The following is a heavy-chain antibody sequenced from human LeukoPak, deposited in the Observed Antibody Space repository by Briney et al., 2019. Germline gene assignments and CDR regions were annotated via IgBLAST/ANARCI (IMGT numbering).Heavy chain of an antibody. Sequence: GGSLRLSCAASGFTFASFPISWFGQPPGRGLEWVSAISGSGGSTYYADSVKGRFTISRDNSKNTLYLQMNSLRAEDTAVYYCAKSGYSYGLNWGQGTLVTVSS. CDR2: ISGSGGST. V-gene: IGHV3-23*01. D-gene: IGHD5-18*01. CDR3: AKSGYSYGLN. J-gene: IGHJ4*02. CDR1: GFTFASFP.